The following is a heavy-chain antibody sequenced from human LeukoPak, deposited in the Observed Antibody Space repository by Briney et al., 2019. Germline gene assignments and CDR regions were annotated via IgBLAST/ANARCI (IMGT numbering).Heavy chain of an antibody. D-gene: IGHD6-13*01. V-gene: IGHV4-39*07. J-gene: IGHJ6*03. CDR2: IYYSGST. Sequence: PSETLSLTCTVSGGSISSSSYYWGWIRQPPGKGLEWIGSIYYSGSTYYNPSLKSRVTISADTSKNQFSLNLNSVTAADTAVYYCARGNSSSWYYYYYYMDVWGKGTTVTVSS. CDR1: GGSISSSSYY. CDR3: ARGNSSSWYYYYYYMDV.